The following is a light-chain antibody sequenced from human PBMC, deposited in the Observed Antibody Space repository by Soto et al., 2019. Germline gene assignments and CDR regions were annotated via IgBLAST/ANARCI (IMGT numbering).Light chain of an antibody. J-gene: IGKJ4*01. V-gene: IGKV1-33*01. Sequence: DIQMTQSPSSLSASVGDRVSITCQANQDISNYLNWYQQRPGKAPKLLIFDASNLQSGVPSRFSGSGSGTHFTFTITSLQPEDIATYYCQQYENLPLTFGGGTKVEIK. CDR3: QQYENLPLT. CDR2: DAS. CDR1: QDISNY.